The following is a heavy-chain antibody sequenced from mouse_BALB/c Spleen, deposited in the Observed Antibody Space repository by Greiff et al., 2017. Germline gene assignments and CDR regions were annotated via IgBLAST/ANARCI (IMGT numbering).Heavy chain of an antibody. CDR3: ARFYNGHSYWYFDV. J-gene: IGHJ1*01. D-gene: IGHD2-1*01. V-gene: IGHV5-4*02. CDR1: GFTFSDYY. Sequence: EVKVVESGGGLVKPGGSLKLSCAASGFTFSDYYMYWVRQTPEKRLEWVATISDGGSYTYYPDSVKGRFTISRDNAKNNLYLQMSSRKSEDTAMYYFARFYNGHSYWYFDVWGAGTTVTVSS. CDR2: ISDGGSYT.